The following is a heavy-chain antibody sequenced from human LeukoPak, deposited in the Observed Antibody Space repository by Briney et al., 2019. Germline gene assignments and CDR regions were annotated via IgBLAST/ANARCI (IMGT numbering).Heavy chain of an antibody. CDR1: GFTFSTYA. V-gene: IGHV3-23*01. J-gene: IGHJ4*02. D-gene: IGHD6-19*01. Sequence: PGGSLRLSCAASGFTFSTYAMTWVRQAPGKGLDWVSVISNGGVSTYYADSVKGRFTISRDNAKNSLYLQMNSLRAEDTAVYYCARVGIAVAGYFDYWGQGTLVTVSS. CDR2: ISNGGVST. CDR3: ARVGIAVAGYFDY.